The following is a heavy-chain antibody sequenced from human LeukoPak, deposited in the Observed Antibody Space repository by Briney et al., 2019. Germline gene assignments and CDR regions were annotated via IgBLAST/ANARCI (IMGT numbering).Heavy chain of an antibody. J-gene: IGHJ4*02. V-gene: IGHV3-7*04. Sequence: TGGSLRLSCAASGFTFRSYWMSWVRQAPGKGLEWVATIKQDGSEKSFVDSVKGRFVISRDNAKNSLYLQMDSLRAEDTAIYYCARGQWLPHYWGQGTLVTVSS. CDR1: GFTFRSYW. D-gene: IGHD6-19*01. CDR3: ARGQWLPHY. CDR2: IKQDGSEK.